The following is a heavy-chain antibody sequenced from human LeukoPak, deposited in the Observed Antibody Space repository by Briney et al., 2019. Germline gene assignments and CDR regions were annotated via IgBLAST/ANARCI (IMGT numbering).Heavy chain of an antibody. V-gene: IGHV3-33*06. CDR2: IWSDGSNK. CDR1: GFTFSHYG. J-gene: IGHJ4*02. D-gene: IGHD4-11*01. CDR3: AKDAQRGFDYSNSREF. Sequence: PGRSLRLSCAASGFTFSHYGMHWVRQAPGRGLEWVAVIWSDGSNKFYADSVKGRFTISRDNSQNTVDLHMNILRAEDTAVYYCAKDAQRGFDYSNSREFWVQGTLVTVSS.